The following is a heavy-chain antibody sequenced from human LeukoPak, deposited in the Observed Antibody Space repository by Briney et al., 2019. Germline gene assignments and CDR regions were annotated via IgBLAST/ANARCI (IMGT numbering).Heavy chain of an antibody. CDR1: GGSISSSSYY. V-gene: IGHV4-39*07. J-gene: IGHJ6*02. Sequence: SETLSLTCTVSGGSISSSSYYWVWIRQPPGKGLEWIGSIYYSGSTYYNPSLKSRVTISVDTSKSHISLKLSSVTAADTAVYYCARLRDVDGLDVWGQGPTVTVSS. D-gene: IGHD2-15*01. CDR3: ARLRDVDGLDV. CDR2: IYYSGST.